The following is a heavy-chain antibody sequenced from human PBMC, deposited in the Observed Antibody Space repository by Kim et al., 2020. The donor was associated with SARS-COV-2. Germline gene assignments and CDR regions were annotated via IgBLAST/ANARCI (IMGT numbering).Heavy chain of an antibody. V-gene: IGHV3-33*01. D-gene: IGHD1-1*01. J-gene: IGHJ4*02. CDR2: IWYDGSNK. Sequence: GGSLRLTCVASGFTFSNHGMHWVRQAPGKGLEWVAVIWYDGSNKYYAVSVKGRFIISRDNSKNTLYLKMNSLRAEDTAVYYCATTTSSTGEYWGQGTPVTVSS. CDR1: GFTFSNHG. CDR3: ATTTSSTGEY.